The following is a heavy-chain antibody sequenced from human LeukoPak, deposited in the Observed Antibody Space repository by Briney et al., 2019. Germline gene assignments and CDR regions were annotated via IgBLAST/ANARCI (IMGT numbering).Heavy chain of an antibody. Sequence: PSQTLSLTCSVSGVSSSISGFYWNWIRQLPGKGLGWIGYTYNSGNTYYNPSLGSRVTISTDTSMNQFFLKSHSVTAADTAVYYCARSSGWRDAFDFWGRGTMVTVSS. CDR1: GVSSSISGFY. CDR3: ARSSGWRDAFDF. CDR2: TYNSGNT. J-gene: IGHJ3*01. V-gene: IGHV4-31*03. D-gene: IGHD6-19*01.